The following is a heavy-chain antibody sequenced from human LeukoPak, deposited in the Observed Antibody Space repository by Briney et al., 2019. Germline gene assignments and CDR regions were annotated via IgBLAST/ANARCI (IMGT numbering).Heavy chain of an antibody. Sequence: SETLSLTCTVSGGSVSSSIYHWFWIRQPPGKGLEWIGEINHSGSTNYNPSLKSRVTISVDTSKNQFALKLNSVTAADTAVYYCARGGFRAAAGTALWYWGQGTLVTVSS. D-gene: IGHD6-13*01. V-gene: IGHV4-39*06. J-gene: IGHJ4*02. CDR2: INHSGST. CDR1: GGSVSSSIYH. CDR3: ARGGFRAAAGTALWY.